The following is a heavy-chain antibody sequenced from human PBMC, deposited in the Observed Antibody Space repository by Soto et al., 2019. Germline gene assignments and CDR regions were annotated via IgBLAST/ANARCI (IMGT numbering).Heavy chain of an antibody. CDR3: ARTAAAGKYYYGVDV. Sequence: PGESLKISCKGSGYSFTSYWIGWVRQMPGKGLEWMGIIYPGDSDTRYSPSFQGQVTISADKSISTAYLQWISLKASDTAMYYCARTAAAGKYYYGVDVWGQGTTVTVSS. J-gene: IGHJ6*02. CDR1: GYSFTSYW. V-gene: IGHV5-51*01. D-gene: IGHD6-13*01. CDR2: IYPGDSDT.